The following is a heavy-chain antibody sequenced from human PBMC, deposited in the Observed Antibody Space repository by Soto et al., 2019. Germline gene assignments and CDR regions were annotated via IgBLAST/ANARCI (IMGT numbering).Heavy chain of an antibody. J-gene: IGHJ6*02. CDR3: ARDKGYGFGWSSSSGMDV. V-gene: IGHV1-18*01. D-gene: IGHD5-18*01. CDR1: GYTFSNFG. Sequence: VASVKVSCKASGYTFSNFGLSWVRQAPGQGLEWMGWISGYNGNTNSAQKFQGRVTMTTDTSTSTAYMEVRSLTSDDKAVYYCARDKGYGFGWSSSSGMDVWGQGTTVTVSS. CDR2: ISGYNGNT.